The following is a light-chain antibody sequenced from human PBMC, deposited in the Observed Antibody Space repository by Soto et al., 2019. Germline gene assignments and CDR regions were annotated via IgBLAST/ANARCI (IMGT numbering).Light chain of an antibody. CDR2: GAS. Sequence: EIVMTQSPATLSVSPGERATLSCRASQSVSSNLAWYQQKAGQAPRLLINGASTRATGIPARFSGSGSGTEFTLTISSLQSEDFAVYYRQQYNNWPPMYACGQGTKLEIK. CDR1: QSVSSN. CDR3: QQYNNWPPMYA. V-gene: IGKV3-15*01. J-gene: IGKJ2*01.